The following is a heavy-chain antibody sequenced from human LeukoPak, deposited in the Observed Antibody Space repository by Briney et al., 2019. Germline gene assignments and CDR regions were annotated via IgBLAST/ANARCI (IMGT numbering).Heavy chain of an antibody. CDR2: ISYDGSNK. D-gene: IGHD3-22*01. CDR3: ASSYYYDSSGYLDAFDI. Sequence: PGRSLRLSCAASGFTFSSYAMHWVRQAPGKGLEWVAVISYDGSNKYYADSVKGRFTISRDNSKNTLYLQMNSLRAEDTAAYYCASSYYYDSSGYLDAFDIWGQGTMVTVSS. J-gene: IGHJ3*02. CDR1: GFTFSSYA. V-gene: IGHV3-30*04.